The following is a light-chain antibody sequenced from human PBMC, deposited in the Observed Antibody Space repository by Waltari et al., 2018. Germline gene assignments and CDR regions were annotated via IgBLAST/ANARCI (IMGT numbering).Light chain of an antibody. CDR2: RDN. V-gene: IGLV1-47*01. CDR1: SSNLGSDY. J-gene: IGLJ3*02. CDR3: AAWHNSRNGWV. Sequence: QSVLTQPPSASATPGQRVTISCSGGSSNLGSDYVYWYQQLPGTAPKLIIYRDNERPSGVPDRFSGSKSGTSASLAISGLQSEDEADYYCAAWHNSRNGWVFGGGTKLTVL.